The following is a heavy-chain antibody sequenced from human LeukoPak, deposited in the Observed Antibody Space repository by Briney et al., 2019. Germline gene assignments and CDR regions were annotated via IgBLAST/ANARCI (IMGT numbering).Heavy chain of an antibody. J-gene: IGHJ4*02. V-gene: IGHV4-59*08. CDR3: ARHRGSGVLYYLDF. CDR1: EYSISSGFY. CDR2: IYYSGST. Sequence: SETLSLTCSVSEYSISSGFYWAWIRQAPGKGLEWIGYIYYSGSTNYNPSLKSRITISVDTSKNQFSLNLSSVTAADTAVYYCARHRGSGVLYYLDFWGQGALVTVSS. D-gene: IGHD6-19*01.